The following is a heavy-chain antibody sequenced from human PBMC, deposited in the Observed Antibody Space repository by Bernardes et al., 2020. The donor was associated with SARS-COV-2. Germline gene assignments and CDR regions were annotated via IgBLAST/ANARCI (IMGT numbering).Heavy chain of an antibody. D-gene: IGHD3-22*01. J-gene: IGHJ5*02. Sequence: GGPLLLSCAGSGFSFYNAWMNWVRQAPGPGLAWVGRIKNQDGGGTTDYAESVKGRFTISRDDSKNTLYLQMNSLKIEDTAVYYCTTLGLVVFTPTIDGSWGQGTLVTVSS. CDR2: IKNQDGGGTT. CDR1: GFSFYNAW. CDR3: TTLGLVVFTPTIDGS. V-gene: IGHV3-15*07.